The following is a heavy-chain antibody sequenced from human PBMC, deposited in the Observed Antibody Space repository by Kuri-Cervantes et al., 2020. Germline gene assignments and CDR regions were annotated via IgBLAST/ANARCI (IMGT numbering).Heavy chain of an antibody. Sequence: GGSLRLSCAASGFTFSSYSMSWVRQAPGKGLEWVSTSSDNTYYADSVKDRFTISRDNSKNTLYLQMNSLRAEDTAVYYCATDSRRFGYWGQGTLVTVSS. CDR2: SSDNT. J-gene: IGHJ4*02. V-gene: IGHV3-23*01. CDR1: GFTFSSYS. CDR3: ATDSRRFGY.